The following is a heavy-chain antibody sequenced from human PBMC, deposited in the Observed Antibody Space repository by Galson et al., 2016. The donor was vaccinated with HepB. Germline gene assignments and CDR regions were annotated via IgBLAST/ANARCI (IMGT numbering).Heavy chain of an antibody. V-gene: IGHV5-51*01. CDR1: ESSFTNYW. CDR3: ARLEGGYNYGYYYYMDV. D-gene: IGHD5-18*01. Sequence: QSGAEVKKPGESLKISCKGSESSFTNYWIGWVRQMPGKGLEWMGIIYPGDSDTRYSPSFQGQVTIPADKSINTAYLQWSSLKASDTAMYYCARLEGGYNYGYYYYMDVWGKGTTVTVSS. CDR2: IYPGDSDT. J-gene: IGHJ6*03.